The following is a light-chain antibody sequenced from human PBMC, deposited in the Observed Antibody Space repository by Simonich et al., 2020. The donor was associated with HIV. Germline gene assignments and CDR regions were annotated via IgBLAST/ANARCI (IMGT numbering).Light chain of an antibody. V-gene: IGKV1-13*02. CDR3: QQFNSYPT. CDR2: DAS. J-gene: IGKJ3*01. Sequence: AIQLTQSPSSLSASVGDRVTITCRASQGISSAVAGYQQKPGKAPKILIYDASSLESGVPSRFSGSGSGTDFTLTIGSLQPEDFATYYCQQFNSYPTFGPGTKVDIK. CDR1: QGISSA.